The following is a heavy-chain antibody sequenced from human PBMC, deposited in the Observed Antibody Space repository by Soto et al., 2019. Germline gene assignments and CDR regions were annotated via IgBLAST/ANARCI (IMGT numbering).Heavy chain of an antibody. V-gene: IGHV1-18*01. CDR2: ISAYNGNT. D-gene: IGHD3-3*02. CDR3: ARAVSHFCSYYYMDV. CDR1: GYTFTGFD. Sequence: QVQLVQSGAEVKKPGASVKVSCKTSGYTFTGFDISWVRQAPGQGLEWMGWISAYNGNTNYAQKLQCRVTMTTDTSTSTAYMELRSLRSDDTAVYYCARAVSHFCSYYYMDVWGKGTTVTVSS. J-gene: IGHJ6*03.